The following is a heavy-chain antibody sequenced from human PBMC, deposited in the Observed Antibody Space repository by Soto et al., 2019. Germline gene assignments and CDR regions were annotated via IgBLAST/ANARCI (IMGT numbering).Heavy chain of an antibody. V-gene: IGHV5-10-1*01. Sequence: GESLKISCKGSGYSFTSYWISWVRQMPGKGLEWMGRIDPSDSYTNYSPSFQGHVTISADKSISTAYLQWSSLKASDTAMYYCARHGLYSGSPLDAFDIWGQGTMVTVSS. D-gene: IGHD1-26*01. J-gene: IGHJ3*02. CDR3: ARHGLYSGSPLDAFDI. CDR1: GYSFTSYW. CDR2: IDPSDSYT.